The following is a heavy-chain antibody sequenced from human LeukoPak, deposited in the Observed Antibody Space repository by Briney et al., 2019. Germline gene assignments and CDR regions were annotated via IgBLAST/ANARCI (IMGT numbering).Heavy chain of an antibody. V-gene: IGHV3-15*01. Sequence: GGSLRLSSAASGFTFSNAWMNWVRQAPGKGLEWVGRIHSKTDGGTTDYAAPVKGRFTISRDNAKNSLYLQMSSLRVEDTAVYYCASWAGNTQSDSWSGPFDYWGQGTLVTVSS. J-gene: IGHJ4*02. D-gene: IGHD3-3*01. CDR3: ASWAGNTQSDSWSGPFDY. CDR1: GFTFSNAW. CDR2: IHSKTDGGTT.